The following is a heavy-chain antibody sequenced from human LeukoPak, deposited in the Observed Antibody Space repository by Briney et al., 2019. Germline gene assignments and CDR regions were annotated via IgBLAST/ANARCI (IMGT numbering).Heavy chain of an antibody. D-gene: IGHD1-1*01. CDR1: GGSFSGYY. Sequence: PSETLSLTCAVYGGSFSGYYWSWIRQPPGEGLEWIGEINHSGSTNYNPSLKSRVTISVDTSKNQFSLKLSSVTAADTAVYYCARRTTGTDADAFDIWGQGTMVTVSS. V-gene: IGHV4-34*01. CDR3: ARRTTGTDADAFDI. J-gene: IGHJ3*02. CDR2: INHSGST.